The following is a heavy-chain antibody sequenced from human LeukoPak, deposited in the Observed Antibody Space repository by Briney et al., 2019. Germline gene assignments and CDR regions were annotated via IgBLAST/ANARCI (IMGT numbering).Heavy chain of an antibody. Sequence: SETLSLTCTVSGGSISSYYWIWIRQPPGKGLEWIGYIYFSGSTNYNPSLKSRVTISVDTSKNQFSLKLNSVTAADPAVYYCARDRAGGGHNWFDPWGQGTLVTVSS. CDR1: GGSISSYY. CDR3: ARDRAGGGHNWFDP. J-gene: IGHJ5*02. V-gene: IGHV4-59*01. D-gene: IGHD3-10*01. CDR2: IYFSGST.